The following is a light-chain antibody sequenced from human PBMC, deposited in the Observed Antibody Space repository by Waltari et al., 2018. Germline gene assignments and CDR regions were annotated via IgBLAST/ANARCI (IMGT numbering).Light chain of an antibody. Sequence: SALTLPASVAGLPGNPITIPCTGTGSAVGSDNAVSSDQQHPGKAPKLMIYDVSYRPSGVSNRFSGSKSGNTASLTIPGLQAEDEADYYCSSYITTNTLELFGGGTSLTVL. CDR1: GSAVGSDNA. CDR2: DVS. CDR3: SSYITTNTLEL. J-gene: IGLJ2*01. V-gene: IGLV2-14*03.